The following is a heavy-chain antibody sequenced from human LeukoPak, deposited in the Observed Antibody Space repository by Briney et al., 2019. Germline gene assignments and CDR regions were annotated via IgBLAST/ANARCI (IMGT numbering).Heavy chain of an antibody. CDR2: ISAYNGNT. J-gene: IGHJ3*02. CDR1: GYTFTSYG. CDR3: ARDPTVTMIVDDAFDI. D-gene: IGHD3-22*01. Sequence: RASVKVSRKVSGYTFTSYGISWVRQAPGQGLEWMGWISAYNGNTNYAQKLQGRVTMTTDTSTSTAYMELRSLRSDDTAVYYCARDPTVTMIVDDAFDIWGQGTMVTVSS. V-gene: IGHV1-18*01.